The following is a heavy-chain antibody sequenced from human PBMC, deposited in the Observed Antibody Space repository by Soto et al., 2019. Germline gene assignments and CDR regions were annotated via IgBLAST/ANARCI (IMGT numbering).Heavy chain of an antibody. CDR1: GYTFTDFY. V-gene: IGHV1-2*02. CDR3: ARVGHCSSTSCYPFDF. Sequence: ASVKVSCKASGYTFTDFYMHWVRQAPGQGLEWMGWINPNSGGTNYAQKFQGRVTMTRDTSISTAYMELTRLRSDDTAVYYCARVGHCSSTSCYPFDFWGKGPLVTVSS. J-gene: IGHJ4*02. CDR2: INPNSGGT. D-gene: IGHD2-2*01.